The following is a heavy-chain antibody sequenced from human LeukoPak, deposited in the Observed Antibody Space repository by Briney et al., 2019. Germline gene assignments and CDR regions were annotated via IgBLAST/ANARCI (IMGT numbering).Heavy chain of an antibody. V-gene: IGHV4-61*01. J-gene: IGHJ4*02. CDR3: ASDIAAAGVFTFDY. D-gene: IGHD6-13*01. Sequence: KSSETLSLTCTVSGGSVSSGSYYWSWLRQPPGQGLEWIGYIYYSGSTNYNPSLKSRVTISVDTSKNQFSLKLSSVTAADTAVYYCASDIAAAGVFTFDYWGQGTLVTVSS. CDR2: IYYSGST. CDR1: GGSVSSGSYY.